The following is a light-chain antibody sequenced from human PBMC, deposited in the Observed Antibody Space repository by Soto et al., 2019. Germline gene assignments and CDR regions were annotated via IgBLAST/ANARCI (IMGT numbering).Light chain of an antibody. V-gene: IGKV3-20*01. J-gene: IGKJ2*01. Sequence: EIVLTQSPGTLSLSPGERATLSCRASQSVRYDYVAWYQQKPGQAPRLLIYGASSRATDIPDRFSGSGSGTDFTLTISRLEPEDFGVYYCQQYGGSPPYTFGQGTKLEIK. CDR1: QSVRYDY. CDR2: GAS. CDR3: QQYGGSPPYT.